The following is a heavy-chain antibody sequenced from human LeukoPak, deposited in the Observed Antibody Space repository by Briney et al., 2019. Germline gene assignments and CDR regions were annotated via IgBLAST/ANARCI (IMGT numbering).Heavy chain of an antibody. CDR2: IYYSGST. CDR1: GGSISSYY. V-gene: IGHV4-59*08. Sequence: PSETLSLTCTVSGGSISSYYWSWIRQPPGKGLEWIGYIYYSGSTNYKPSLKSRVTISVDTSKNQFSLKLSSVTAADTAVYYCARHSRLDKSSLSWADYWGQGTLVTVSS. J-gene: IGHJ4*02. D-gene: IGHD2-2*03. CDR3: ARHSRLDKSSLSWADY.